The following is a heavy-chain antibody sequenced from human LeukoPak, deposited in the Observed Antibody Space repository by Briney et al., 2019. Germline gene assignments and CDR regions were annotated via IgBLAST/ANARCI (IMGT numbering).Heavy chain of an antibody. Sequence: PGGSLRLSCAASGFTFSSYGMHWVRQAPGKGLEWVAVISYDGSNKYYADSVKGRFTISRDNSKNTLYLQMNSLRAEDTAVYYCARNGVYYDILTGYYLFDYWGQGTLVTVSS. J-gene: IGHJ4*02. CDR3: ARNGVYYDILTGYYLFDY. CDR2: ISYDGSNK. V-gene: IGHV3-30*19. D-gene: IGHD3-9*01. CDR1: GFTFSSYG.